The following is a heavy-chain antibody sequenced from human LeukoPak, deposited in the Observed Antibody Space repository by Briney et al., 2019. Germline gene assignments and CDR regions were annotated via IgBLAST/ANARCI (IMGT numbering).Heavy chain of an antibody. CDR3: ARANQQLDAFDI. J-gene: IGHJ3*02. D-gene: IGHD6-13*01. Sequence: SETLSLTCAVYGGSFSGYYWSWIRQPPGKGLEWIGEINHSGSTNYNPSLKSRVTISVDTSKNQFSLKLSSVTAADTAVYYCARANQQLDAFDIWGQGSMVTVSS. CDR2: INHSGST. V-gene: IGHV4-34*01. CDR1: GGSFSGYY.